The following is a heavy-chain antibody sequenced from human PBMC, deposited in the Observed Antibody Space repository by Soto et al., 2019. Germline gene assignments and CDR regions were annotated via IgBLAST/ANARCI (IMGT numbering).Heavy chain of an antibody. D-gene: IGHD3-10*01. Sequence: QVQLVQSGAEVKKPGASVKGSCKASGYTFTSYAMHWVRQAPGQRLEWMGWINAGNGNTKYSQKFQGRVTITSDTYARTDYMEQSSLRSDDTAVYCCARASWFGEPPGGAWMHWGQGTLVTVSS. CDR3: ARASWFGEPPGGAWMH. CDR2: INAGNGNT. CDR1: GYTFTSYA. J-gene: IGHJ4*02. V-gene: IGHV1-3*01.